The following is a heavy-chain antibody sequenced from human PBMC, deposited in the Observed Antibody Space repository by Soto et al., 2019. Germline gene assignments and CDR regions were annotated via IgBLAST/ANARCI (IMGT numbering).Heavy chain of an antibody. D-gene: IGHD2-15*01. V-gene: IGHV3-23*01. Sequence: EVQLLESGGGLVQPGGSLRLSCAASGFTFSSYAMSWVRQAPGKGLEWVSAISGSGGSTYYADSVKGRFTISRDNSKNTLYLQMNSLRAEDTAVYYCAKAYCSGGSCHHYYYYGMDVWGQGTTVTVPS. J-gene: IGHJ6*02. CDR2: ISGSGGST. CDR3: AKAYCSGGSCHHYYYYGMDV. CDR1: GFTFSSYA.